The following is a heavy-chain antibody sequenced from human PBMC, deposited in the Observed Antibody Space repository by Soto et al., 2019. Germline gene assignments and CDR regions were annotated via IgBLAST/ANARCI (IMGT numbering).Heavy chain of an antibody. J-gene: IGHJ4*02. Sequence: RASVKVSCKASGGTFSSYAISWVRQAPGQGLEWMGGIIPIFGTANYAQKFQGRVTITADKSTSTAYMELSSLRSEDTAVYYCARDRDWPTYYYDSSGLLFDYWGQGTLVTVSS. CDR1: GGTFSSYA. CDR2: IIPIFGTA. D-gene: IGHD3-22*01. CDR3: ARDRDWPTYYYDSSGLLFDY. V-gene: IGHV1-69*06.